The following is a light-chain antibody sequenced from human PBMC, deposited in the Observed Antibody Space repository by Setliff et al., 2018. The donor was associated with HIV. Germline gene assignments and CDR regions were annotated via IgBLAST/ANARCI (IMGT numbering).Light chain of an antibody. CDR3: SSYTSSSTPDV. CDR1: SSDVNGYNY. J-gene: IGLJ1*01. CDR2: EVS. V-gene: IGLV2-14*01. Sequence: SVLTQSASVSGSPGQSITISCTGTSSDVNGYNYVSWHQQHPGKAPKLMIYEVSNRPSGVSNRFSGSKSGNTASLTISGPQAEDEADYYCSSYTSSSTPDVFGTGTKVTVL.